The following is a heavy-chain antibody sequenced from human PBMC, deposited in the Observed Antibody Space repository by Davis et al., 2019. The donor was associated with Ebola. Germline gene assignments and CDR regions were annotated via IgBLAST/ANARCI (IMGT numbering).Heavy chain of an antibody. D-gene: IGHD5-12*01. CDR3: ARDIVATRYGMDV. Sequence: MPSETLSLTCAVYGGSFSGYYWSWIRQPPGKGLEWIGYIYYSGSTNCNPSLKSRVTISVDTSKNQFSLKLSSVTAADTAVYYCARDIVATRYGMDVWGQGTTVTVSS. CDR1: GGSFSGYY. J-gene: IGHJ6*02. V-gene: IGHV4-59*01. CDR2: IYYSGST.